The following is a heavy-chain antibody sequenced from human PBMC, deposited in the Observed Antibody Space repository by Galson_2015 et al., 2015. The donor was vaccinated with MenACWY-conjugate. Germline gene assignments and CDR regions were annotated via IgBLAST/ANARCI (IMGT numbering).Heavy chain of an antibody. Sequence: QSGAEVKKPGESLQISCKGSGSSFTSYWIGWVRQMPGKGLEWMGIIYPGDSDTRYSPSFQGQVTISADKSISTAYLQWSSLKASDPAMYYCARHPRGYYDRTDAFDIWGQGTTVTVSS. CDR2: IYPGDSDT. V-gene: IGHV5-51*01. CDR1: GSSFTSYW. D-gene: IGHD3-22*01. CDR3: ARHPRGYYDRTDAFDI. J-gene: IGHJ3*02.